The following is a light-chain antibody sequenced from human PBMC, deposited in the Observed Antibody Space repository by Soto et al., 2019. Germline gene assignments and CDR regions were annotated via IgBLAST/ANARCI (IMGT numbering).Light chain of an antibody. J-gene: IGLJ1*01. Sequence: QSALNQPASVSGSPGQSITISCTGTSSDVGGYNYVSWYQQHPGKAPKLMIYDVSNRPSGVSNRFSGSKSGNTASLTISGLQAEDEADYYCSSHTSSSTPFYVFGTGTKLTVL. CDR3: SSHTSSSTPFYV. V-gene: IGLV2-14*03. CDR1: SSDVGGYNY. CDR2: DVS.